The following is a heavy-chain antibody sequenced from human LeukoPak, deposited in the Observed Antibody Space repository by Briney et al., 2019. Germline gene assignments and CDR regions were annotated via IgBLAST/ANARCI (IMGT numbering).Heavy chain of an antibody. Sequence: PSEALSLTCAVYGGSFNGYFYSWIRQPPGKGLEWIGEINHSGIFDYNPSLKSRVTISVDTSKNQFSLKLSSVTAADTAVYYCARRGYYYDSSGYYYGTGWFDPWGQGTLVTVSS. D-gene: IGHD3-22*01. V-gene: IGHV4-34*01. CDR2: INHSGIF. CDR1: GGSFNGYF. CDR3: ARRGYYYDSSGYYYGTGWFDP. J-gene: IGHJ5*02.